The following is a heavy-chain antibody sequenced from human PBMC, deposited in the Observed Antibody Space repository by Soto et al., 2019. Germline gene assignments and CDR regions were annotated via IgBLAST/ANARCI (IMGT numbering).Heavy chain of an antibody. CDR1: GYTFTSYD. J-gene: IGHJ6*03. CDR2: MNPNSANT. CDR3: ARASRDFYYSMDV. Sequence: QVQLVQSGAEVKKPGASLKVSCKASGYTFTSYDINGVRQATGQGPEWMGWMNPNSANTGYAQKFQGRVTVTRNTSISTVYMELSSLRSEDTALYYCARASRDFYYSMDVWGEGTTVTVSS. V-gene: IGHV1-8*01.